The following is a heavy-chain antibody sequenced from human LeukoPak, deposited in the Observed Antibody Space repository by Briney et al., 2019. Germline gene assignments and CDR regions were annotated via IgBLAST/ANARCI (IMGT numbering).Heavy chain of an antibody. CDR3: ARVYYYDSGRHFDY. J-gene: IGHJ4*02. CDR2: INPNSGGT. V-gene: IGHV1-2*02. CDR1: GYTFTSYY. Sequence: ASVKVSCKASGYTFTSYYMHWVRQAPGQGLEWMGWINPNSGGTNYAQKFQGRVTMTRDTSISTAYVELSRLRADDTAVYYCARVYYYDSGRHFDYWGQGTLVTVSS. D-gene: IGHD3-22*01.